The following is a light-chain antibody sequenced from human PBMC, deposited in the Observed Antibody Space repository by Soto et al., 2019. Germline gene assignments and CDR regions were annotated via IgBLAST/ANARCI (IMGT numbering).Light chain of an antibody. Sequence: EIVLTQSPATLSLSPGERATLSCRASQSVSSYLACYQQKPGQAPRLLIYDASNRATGIPARFSGSGSGTDFTLTISSLEPEDFAVSYCQQRSNWPLTFGGGTKVEIK. J-gene: IGKJ4*01. CDR3: QQRSNWPLT. CDR1: QSVSSY. V-gene: IGKV3-11*01. CDR2: DAS.